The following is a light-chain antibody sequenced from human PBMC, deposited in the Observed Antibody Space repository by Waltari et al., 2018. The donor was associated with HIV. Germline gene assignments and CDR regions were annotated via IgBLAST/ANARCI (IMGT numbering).Light chain of an antibody. CDR3: SSYTSSSALV. J-gene: IGLJ3*02. V-gene: IGLV2-14*01. Sequence: SALPQTASVSGSPAQEITISCTGTRNDVETYNYVSLYQQHPGKAPKILIYEVTNRPAGVSSRFSGSKSGNTASLTISGLQAEDEADYYCSSYTSSSALVFGGGTKLTVL. CDR2: EVT. CDR1: RNDVETYNY.